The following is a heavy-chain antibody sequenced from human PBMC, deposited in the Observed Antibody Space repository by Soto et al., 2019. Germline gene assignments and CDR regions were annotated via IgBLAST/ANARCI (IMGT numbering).Heavy chain of an antibody. CDR1: GGSISSSNW. CDR2: IYHSGST. Sequence: PSETLSLTCAVSGGSISSSNWWSWVRQSPGKGLEWIGEIYHSGSTNYNPSLKSRVTISVDKSKNQFSLKLNSVTAADTAVYYCARDGWLEGSWFDPWGQGTLVTVSS. V-gene: IGHV4-4*02. CDR3: ARDGWLEGSWFDP. J-gene: IGHJ5*02. D-gene: IGHD6-19*01.